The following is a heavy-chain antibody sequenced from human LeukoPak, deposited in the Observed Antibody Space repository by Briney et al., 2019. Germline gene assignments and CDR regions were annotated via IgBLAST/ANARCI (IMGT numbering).Heavy chain of an antibody. J-gene: IGHJ4*02. V-gene: IGHV1-46*01. Sequence: GASVKVSCKASGYIFTSYYIHWVRQAPGQGLEWMGIINPSGGSTSYAQKFQGRVTMTRDTSTSIVYMELSSLRSEDAAVYYCARGRDIGGYSDWGQGTLVTVSS. D-gene: IGHD3-22*01. CDR2: INPSGGST. CDR1: GYIFTSYY. CDR3: ARGRDIGGYSD.